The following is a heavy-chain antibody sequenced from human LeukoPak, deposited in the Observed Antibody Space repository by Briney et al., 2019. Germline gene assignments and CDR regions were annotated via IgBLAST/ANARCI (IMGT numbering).Heavy chain of an antibody. D-gene: IGHD3-3*01. CDR2: IYYSGST. Sequence: SETLSLTCTVSGGSITSGGYYWSWIRQHPGKGLEWIGYIYYSGSTYYNPSLKSRVTISVDTSKNQFSLKLSPVTAADTAVYYCARGGLFGVYYFDYWGQGTLVTVSS. V-gene: IGHV4-31*03. J-gene: IGHJ4*02. CDR1: GGSITSGGYY. CDR3: ARGGLFGVYYFDY.